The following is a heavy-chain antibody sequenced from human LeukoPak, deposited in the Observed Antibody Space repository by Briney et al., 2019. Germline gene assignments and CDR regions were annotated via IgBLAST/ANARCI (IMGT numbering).Heavy chain of an antibody. V-gene: IGHV3-23*01. D-gene: IGHD3-10*01. J-gene: IGHJ4*02. CDR2: ISASGGTT. Sequence: HPGGSLRLSCAASGFTFSNYGISWVRQAPGKWLEWVSAISASGGTTYYADSVKGHFTISRDNSKNTLYLQMNSLRAEDTAVYYCARAPTYGPGSSFDYWGQGTLVTVSS. CDR1: GFTFSNYG. CDR3: ARAPTYGPGSSFDY.